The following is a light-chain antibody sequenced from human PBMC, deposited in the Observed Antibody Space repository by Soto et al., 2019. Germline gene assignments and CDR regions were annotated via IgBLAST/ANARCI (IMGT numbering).Light chain of an antibody. V-gene: IGKV3-20*01. CDR2: DAS. CDR1: QSISSQ. J-gene: IGKJ1*01. CDR3: QQYGSSPGT. Sequence: EIVLTQSPATLSLSPGDRATLSCRASQSISSQLAWYQQKPGQAPRLLIHDASNRATGIPDRLSGSGSGTDLTLTISRLEPEDFAVYYCQQYGSSPGTFGQGTKVDIK.